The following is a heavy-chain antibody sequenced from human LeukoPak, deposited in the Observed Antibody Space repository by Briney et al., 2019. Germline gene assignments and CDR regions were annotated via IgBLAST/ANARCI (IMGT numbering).Heavy chain of an antibody. J-gene: IGHJ6*02. V-gene: IGHV3-33*06. CDR1: GLTFSGDG. Sequence: GGSLRLSCAVSGLTFSGDGMHWVRQAPGKGLEWVSAIWYDGSNKYYADSVKGRFTISRDNSKNTLYLQMNSLRAEDTAVYYCAKFRFGDPNYYYYYGMDVWGQGTTVTVSS. CDR3: AKFRFGDPNYYYYYGMDV. D-gene: IGHD3-10*01. CDR2: IWYDGSNK.